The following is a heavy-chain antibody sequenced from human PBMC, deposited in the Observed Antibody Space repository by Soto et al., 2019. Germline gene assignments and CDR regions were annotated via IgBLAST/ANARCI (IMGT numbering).Heavy chain of an antibody. V-gene: IGHV4-34*01. D-gene: IGHD6-19*01. Sequence: SETLSLTCAVYGGSFSGYYWSWIRQPPGKGLEWIGEINHSGSTNYNPSLKSRVTISVDTSKTQFSLKLSSVTAADTAVYYCARGRDSSGWYRGRCFDPWGQGTLVTVSS. CDR3: ARGRDSSGWYRGRCFDP. CDR1: GGSFSGYY. J-gene: IGHJ5*02. CDR2: INHSGST.